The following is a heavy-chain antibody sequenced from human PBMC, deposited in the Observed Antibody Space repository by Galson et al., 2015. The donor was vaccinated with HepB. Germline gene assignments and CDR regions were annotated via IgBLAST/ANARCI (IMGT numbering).Heavy chain of an antibody. CDR1: GGSINFYY. CDR2: ISYSGTT. J-gene: IGHJ6*03. D-gene: IGHD6-19*01. V-gene: IGHV4-59*01. CDR3: ARESREYSSGWYLGSFNYMDV. Sequence: ETLSLTCTVSGGSINFYYWSWIRQPPGKGLEWIGHISYSGTTNYNPSLKSRVTISVDTSKNQFSLKLNSVTAADTAVYYCARESREYSSGWYLGSFNYMDVWGKGSTVTVSS.